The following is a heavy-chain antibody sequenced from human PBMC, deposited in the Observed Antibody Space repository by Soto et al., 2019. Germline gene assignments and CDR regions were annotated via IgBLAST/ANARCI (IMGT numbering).Heavy chain of an antibody. V-gene: IGHV3-48*03. J-gene: IGHJ4*02. CDR3: ARGYDAGCHFGY. Sequence: EVQLVESGGGLVQPGGSLRLSCEASGFTFSRDEMNWVRQAPGKGLEWIAYIQNHGYSTHYADSVKGRFTISRDNAKNTLYLQMSSLTAEDMAIYYCARGYDAGCHFGYWGQGVLVTVSS. CDR1: GFTFSRDE. CDR2: IQNHGYST. D-gene: IGHD1-20*01.